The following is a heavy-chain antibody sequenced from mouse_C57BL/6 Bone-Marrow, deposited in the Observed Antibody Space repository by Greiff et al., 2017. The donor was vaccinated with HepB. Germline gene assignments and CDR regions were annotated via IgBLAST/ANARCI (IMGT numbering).Heavy chain of an antibody. D-gene: IGHD4-1*01. CDR1: GYTFTSYG. V-gene: IGHV1-81*01. CDR3: ARLETGEAWFAY. Sequence: QVQLQQSGAELARPGASVKLSCKASGYTFTSYGISWVKQRTGQGLEWIGEIYPRSGNTYYNEKFKGKATLTADKSSSTAYMELRSLTSDDSAVYFCARLETGEAWFAYWGQGTLVTVSA. J-gene: IGHJ3*01. CDR2: IYPRSGNT.